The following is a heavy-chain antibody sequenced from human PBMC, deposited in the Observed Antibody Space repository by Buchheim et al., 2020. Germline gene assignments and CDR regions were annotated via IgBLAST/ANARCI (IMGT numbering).Heavy chain of an antibody. V-gene: IGHV4-39*01. D-gene: IGHD1-26*01. Sequence: QLQLQESGPGLVRPSETLSLTCSVSGDSITSRSSYWAWIRQAPGKGLEWIGTVYYSGSTYSNPSLKSRFTVSVAPSKNQFSLKLNSVTAADTAVYFCARQRGVGSYWIGKNVVSKNYFDYWGRGTL. CDR1: GDSITSRSSY. CDR2: VYYSGST. CDR3: ARQRGVGSYWIGKNVVSKNYFDY. J-gene: IGHJ4*02.